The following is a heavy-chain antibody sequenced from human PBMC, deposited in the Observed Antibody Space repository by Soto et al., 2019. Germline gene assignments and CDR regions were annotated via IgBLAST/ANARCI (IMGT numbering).Heavy chain of an antibody. CDR1: GFTFSSYG. J-gene: IGHJ4*02. CDR3: ARGGRYYLDDY. D-gene: IGHD1-26*01. Sequence: QVQVVESGGGVVQPGRSLRLSCAASGFTFSSYGMHWVRQAPGKGLEWVAIIWYDGSNKYYADSVKGRFTISRDNSKNTGYLQMNSLRVEDTAVYYCARGGRYYLDDYWGQGTLVTVSS. V-gene: IGHV3-33*01. CDR2: IWYDGSNK.